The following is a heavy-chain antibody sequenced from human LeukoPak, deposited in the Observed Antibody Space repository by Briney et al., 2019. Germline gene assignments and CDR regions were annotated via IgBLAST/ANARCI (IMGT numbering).Heavy chain of an antibody. V-gene: IGHV3-74*01. CDR3: YVDHYFYYMDV. J-gene: IGHJ6*03. Sequence: PGWALRLSRAASVCTFSNYLMHLLRQAPPKGLVGVALIYGDGTTSNYAQTVKGPFTISRDKTNNTLYLQINSRSAEETVVYYCYVDHYFYYMDVWGKGTTVTVSS. CDR1: VCTFSNYL. D-gene: IGHD3-16*01. CDR2: IYGDGTTS.